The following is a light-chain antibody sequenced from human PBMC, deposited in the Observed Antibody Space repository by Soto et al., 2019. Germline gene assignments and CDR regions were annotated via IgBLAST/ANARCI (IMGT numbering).Light chain of an antibody. CDR3: SLYTSENAYV. CDR1: SSNIGSGYD. V-gene: IGLV1-40*01. J-gene: IGLJ1*01. CDR2: GNT. Sequence: SAVTQPPSVSGAPGQRVTISCTGTSSNIGSGYDVHWYQHLPGTAPKLLIYGNTIRPSGVPDRFSGSKSGNTASLTISGLQAADEADYYCSLYTSENAYVFGTGTKLTVL.